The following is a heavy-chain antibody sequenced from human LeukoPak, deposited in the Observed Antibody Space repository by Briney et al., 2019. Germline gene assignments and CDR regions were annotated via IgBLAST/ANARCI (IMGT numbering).Heavy chain of an antibody. CDR1: GFTFSSYA. V-gene: IGHV3-30-3*01. J-gene: IGHJ4*02. Sequence: PGGSLRLSCAASGFTFSSYAMHWVRQAPGKGLEWVAVISYDGSNKYYADSVKGRFTISRDNSKNTLYLQMNSLRAEDTAVYYCARVPGATVTTGGLFDYWGQGTLVTVSS. CDR3: ARVPGATVTTGGLFDY. D-gene: IGHD4-17*01. CDR2: ISYDGSNK.